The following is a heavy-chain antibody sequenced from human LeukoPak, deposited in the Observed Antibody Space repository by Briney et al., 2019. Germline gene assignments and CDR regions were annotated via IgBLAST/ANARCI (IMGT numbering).Heavy chain of an antibody. CDR1: GFTFSSYA. V-gene: IGHV3-23*01. J-gene: IGHJ4*02. CDR3: AKDLNAITMIVEAPITY. D-gene: IGHD3-22*01. Sequence: GGSLRLSCAASGFTFSSYAMSWVRQAPGKGLEWVSAISGSGGSTYYADSVKGRFTISRDNSKNTLYLQMNSLRAEDTAVYYCAKDLNAITMIVEAPITYWGQGTLVTVSS. CDR2: ISGSGGST.